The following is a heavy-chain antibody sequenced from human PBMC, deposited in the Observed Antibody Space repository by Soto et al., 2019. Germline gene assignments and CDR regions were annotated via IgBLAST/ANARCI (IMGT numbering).Heavy chain of an antibody. Sequence: QVQLQQWGAGLLKPSETLSLTCAVYGGSFSGYYWSWIRQPPGKGLEWIGETNHSGSTNYNPSLKSRVTISVDTSKNQFSLKLSSVTAADTAVYYCARGAGVGATLPENDWGQGTLVTVSS. CDR1: GGSFSGYY. J-gene: IGHJ4*02. D-gene: IGHD1-26*01. CDR3: ARGAGVGATLPEND. CDR2: TNHSGST. V-gene: IGHV4-34*01.